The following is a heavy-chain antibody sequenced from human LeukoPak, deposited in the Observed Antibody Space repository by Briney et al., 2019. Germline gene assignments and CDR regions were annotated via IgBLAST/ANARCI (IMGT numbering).Heavy chain of an antibody. D-gene: IGHD3-22*01. CDR3: ARGTYYYDSSGYYDPYYYYGMDV. CDR1: GGSFSGYY. V-gene: IGHV4-34*01. Sequence: PSETLSLTCAVYGGSFSGYYWSWIRQPPGKGLEWIGEINHSGSTNYNPSLKSRVTISVDTSKNQFSLKLSSVTAADTAVYYCARGTYYYDSSGYYDPYYYYGMDVWGQGTTVTVSS. CDR2: INHSGST. J-gene: IGHJ6*02.